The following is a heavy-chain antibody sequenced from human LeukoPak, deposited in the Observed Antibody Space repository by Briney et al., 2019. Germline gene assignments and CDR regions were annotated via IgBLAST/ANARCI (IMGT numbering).Heavy chain of an antibody. CDR2: ISYDGSNK. CDR3: AKEYCSNSVCHSLDY. V-gene: IGHV3-30*18. D-gene: IGHD2-8*01. J-gene: IGHJ4*02. Sequence: GGSLRLSCAASGFTFSSSGMHWVRQAPGKGLEWVAVISYDGSNKYYADSVKGRFTFSRDNSKNTLYLQMNSLGAEDTAVYYCAKEYCSNSVCHSLDYWGQGTLVTVSS. CDR1: GFTFSSSG.